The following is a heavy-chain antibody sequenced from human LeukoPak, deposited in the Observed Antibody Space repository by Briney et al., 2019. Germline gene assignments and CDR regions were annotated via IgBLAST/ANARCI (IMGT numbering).Heavy chain of an antibody. V-gene: IGHV4-39*07. J-gene: IGHJ4*02. CDR3: ARESERDVPGVY. CDR2: IYYSGST. Sequence: SETLSLTCTVSGGSISSSSYYWGWIRQPPGKGLEWIGSIYYSGSTYYNPSLKSRVTISVDTAKNQFSLKLRSVTAADTAVYYCARESERDVPGVYWGQGTLVTVSS. D-gene: IGHD3-10*01. CDR1: GGSISSSSYY.